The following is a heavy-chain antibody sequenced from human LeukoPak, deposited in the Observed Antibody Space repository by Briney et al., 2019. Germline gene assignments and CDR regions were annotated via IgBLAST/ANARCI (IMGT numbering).Heavy chain of an antibody. Sequence: GGFLRFSCAASGFTFSSYGMHWVRQAPGKGLEWVAFIRYDGSNKYYADSVKGRFTISRDNSNNTLYLQMNSLRAEDTAVYYCAVYGSGSYPVAFDYWGQGTLVTVSS. CDR1: GFTFSSYG. CDR3: AVYGSGSYPVAFDY. CDR2: IRYDGSNK. J-gene: IGHJ4*02. D-gene: IGHD3-10*01. V-gene: IGHV3-30*02.